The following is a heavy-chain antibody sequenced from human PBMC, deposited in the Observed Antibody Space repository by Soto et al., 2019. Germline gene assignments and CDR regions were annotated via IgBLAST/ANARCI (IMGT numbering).Heavy chain of an antibody. V-gene: IGHV3-7*05. CDR3: MRDRTEYGSALYDVFDI. Sequence: EVQLVESGGGLVQPGGSLRLSCAASGFSLNGYWMTWIRQGPGKGLEWVANINRDGSEQNYVDSVKRRFTISRDIAKNSLSLQMNSLRGEDSAVYYCMRDRTEYGSALYDVFDIWCKGTKVTVS. D-gene: IGHD6-19*01. CDR1: GFSLNGYW. CDR2: INRDGSEQ. J-gene: IGHJ3*02.